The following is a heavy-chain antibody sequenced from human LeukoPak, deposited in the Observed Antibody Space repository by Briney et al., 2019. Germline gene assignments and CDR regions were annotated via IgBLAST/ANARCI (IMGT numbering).Heavy chain of an antibody. Sequence: SVKVSCKASGGTFSSYAIGWVRQAPGQGLEWMGGIIPIFGTANYAQKFQGRVTITADESTSTAYMELSSLRSEDTAVYYCARDVWIAARFRYYYYMDVWGKGTTVTVSS. CDR1: GGTFSSYA. CDR2: IIPIFGTA. CDR3: ARDVWIAARFRYYYYMDV. D-gene: IGHD6-6*01. V-gene: IGHV1-69*01. J-gene: IGHJ6*03.